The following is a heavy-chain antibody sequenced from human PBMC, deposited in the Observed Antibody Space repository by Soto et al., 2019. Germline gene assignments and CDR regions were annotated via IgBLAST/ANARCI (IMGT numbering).Heavy chain of an antibody. CDR2: IKSKNDGETT. CDR3: STNTWLGYCGGVTCYGMDD. D-gene: IGHD2-15*01. J-gene: IGHJ4*02. V-gene: IGHV3-15*07. Sequence: EVQLVESGGDLVKPGGFLRLSCAASGFTFSIAWMNWVRQAPGKGLEWVGRIKSKNDGETTDYAAPVKGRFTISRDDSKNTLYLQMNSLKTEDTAIYYCSTNTWLGYCGGVTCYGMDDWGQGTLVTVSS. CDR1: GFTFSIAW.